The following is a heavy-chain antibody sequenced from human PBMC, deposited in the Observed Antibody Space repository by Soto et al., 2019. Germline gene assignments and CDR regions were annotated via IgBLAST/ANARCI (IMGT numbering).Heavy chain of an antibody. J-gene: IGHJ6*02. CDR3: ARNWHEGTPYYYYGMDV. CDR2: IFYTGST. CDR1: GGSISSYY. D-gene: IGHD1-1*01. V-gene: IGHV4-59*01. Sequence: QVHLQESGPGLVKPSETLSLTCTVSGGSISSYYWSWIRQPPGKGLEWIGYIFYTGSTNYSPSLKSRVTISVDTSKNQFSLKLSSVTAADTAVYYCARNWHEGTPYYYYGMDVWGQGTTVTVSS.